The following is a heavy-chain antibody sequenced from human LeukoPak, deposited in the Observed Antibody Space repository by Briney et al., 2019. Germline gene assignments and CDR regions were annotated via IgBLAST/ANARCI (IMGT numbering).Heavy chain of an antibody. CDR3: AREGVSKIKSNWFDP. CDR1: GGSISSSSYY. D-gene: IGHD4-11*01. CDR2: IYTSGST. Sequence: PSETLSLTCTVSGGSISSSSYYWGWIRQPPGKGLEWIGRIYTSGSTNYNPSLKSRVTMSVDTSKNQFSLKLSSVTAADTAVYYCAREGVSKIKSNWFDPWGQGTLVTVSS. V-gene: IGHV4-39*07. J-gene: IGHJ5*02.